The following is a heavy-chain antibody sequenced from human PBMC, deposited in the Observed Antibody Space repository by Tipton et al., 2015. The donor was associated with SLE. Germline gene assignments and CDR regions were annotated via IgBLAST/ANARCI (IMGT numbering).Heavy chain of an antibody. D-gene: IGHD6-19*01. Sequence: TLSFTCSIYGGSFGGYYWSWIRQPPGKGLEWIGNVYYSGSTYYSASLRSRVTISLDRSKNHFSLTLNSVTAADTAVYYCAKTTVYSNDWPYFDHWGQGTLVTVSS. J-gene: IGHJ4*02. CDR2: VYYSGST. CDR3: AKTTVYSNDWPYFDH. V-gene: IGHV4-34*01. CDR1: GGSFGGYY.